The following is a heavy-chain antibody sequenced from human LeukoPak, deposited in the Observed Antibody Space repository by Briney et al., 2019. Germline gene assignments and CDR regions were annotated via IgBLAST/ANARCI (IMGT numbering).Heavy chain of an antibody. D-gene: IGHD3-10*01. CDR3: ARRFPWYGSDHFDP. CDR1: GGSISSYY. V-gene: IGHV4-59*12. Sequence: SETLSLTCTVSGGSISSYYWSWIRQPPGKGLEWIGYIYYSGSTNYNPSLKSRVTISVDTSKNQFSLKLSSVTAADTAVYYCARRFPWYGSDHFDPWGQGTLVTVSS. CDR2: IYYSGST. J-gene: IGHJ5*02.